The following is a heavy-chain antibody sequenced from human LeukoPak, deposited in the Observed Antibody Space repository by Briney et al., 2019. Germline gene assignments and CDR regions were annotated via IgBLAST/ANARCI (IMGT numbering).Heavy chain of an antibody. CDR1: GYTVTIYY. CDR3: ARDRKDCSGGSCYLTSYYFDY. D-gene: IGHD2-15*01. CDR2: INPSGGSI. V-gene: IGHV1-46*01. J-gene: IGHJ4*02. Sequence: GASVKVSCKASGYTVTIYYIHWVRQAPGQGLEWMGVINPSGGSISYAQKFQGRVTMTRDTSTSTVYMELSSLRSEDTAVYYCARDRKDCSGGSCYLTSYYFDYWGQGTLVTVSS.